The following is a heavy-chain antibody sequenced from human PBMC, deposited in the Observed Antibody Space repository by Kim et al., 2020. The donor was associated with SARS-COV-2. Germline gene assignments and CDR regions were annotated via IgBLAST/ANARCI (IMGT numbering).Heavy chain of an antibody. Sequence: SETLSLTCTVSGGSISSGGYYWSWIRQHPGKGLEWIVYIYYSGSTYYNPSLKSRVTISVDTSKNQFSLKLSSVTAADTAVYYCARGSYYYGSGNDYWGQGTLVTVSS. CDR1: GGSISSGGYY. V-gene: IGHV4-31*03. J-gene: IGHJ4*02. D-gene: IGHD3-10*01. CDR2: IYYSGST. CDR3: ARGSYYYGSGNDY.